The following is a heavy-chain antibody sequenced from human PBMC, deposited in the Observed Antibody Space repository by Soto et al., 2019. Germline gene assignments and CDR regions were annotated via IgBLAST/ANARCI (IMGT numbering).Heavy chain of an antibody. J-gene: IGHJ3*02. Sequence: QVQLVESGGGVVQPGRSLRLSCAASGFTFSSYDMHWVRQAPGKGLEWVAVISYDGSNKYYADSVKGRFTISRDNSKNPLYLQRNSLRAEDTAVYYCAKDGPYDTTLGAFDIWGQGTMVTVSS. CDR1: GFTFSSYD. CDR3: AKDGPYDTTLGAFDI. CDR2: ISYDGSNK. V-gene: IGHV3-30*18. D-gene: IGHD3-22*01.